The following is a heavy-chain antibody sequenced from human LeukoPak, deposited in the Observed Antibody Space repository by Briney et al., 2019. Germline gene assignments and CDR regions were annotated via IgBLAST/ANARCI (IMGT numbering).Heavy chain of an antibody. J-gene: IGHJ4*02. V-gene: IGHV3-30*18. CDR3: AKSLGYSYGSLVVDY. D-gene: IGHD5-18*01. CDR2: ISYDGSNK. CDR1: GFTFSSYG. Sequence: GRSLRLSCAASGFTFSSYGMHWVRQAPGKGLEWVAVISYDGSNKYYADSVKGRFTISRDNSKNTLYLQMNSLRAEDTAVYYCAKSLGYSYGSLVVDYWGRGPLVTVSS.